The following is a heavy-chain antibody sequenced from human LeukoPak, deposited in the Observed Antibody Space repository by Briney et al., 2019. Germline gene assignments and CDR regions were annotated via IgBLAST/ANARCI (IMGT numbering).Heavy chain of an antibody. CDR1: GGSISSYY. CDR2: IETRGNT. J-gene: IGHJ3*02. V-gene: IGHV4-4*07. CDR3: ARDGRRFGELRAFDI. D-gene: IGHD3-10*01. Sequence: PSETLSLTCTVSGGSISSYYWSWIRQPAGKGLEWIGRIETRGNTNYKPSLKSRVTMSVDTSKNQFSLKLSSVTAADTAVYYCARDGRRFGELRAFDIWGQGTMVTVSS.